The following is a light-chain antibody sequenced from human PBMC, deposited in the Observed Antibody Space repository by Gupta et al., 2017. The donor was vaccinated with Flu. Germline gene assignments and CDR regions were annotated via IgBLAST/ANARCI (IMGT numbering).Light chain of an antibody. CDR2: KDS. CDR1: ALPNQF. J-gene: IGLJ2*01. CDR3: QSADSTETYVV. V-gene: IGLV3-25*03. Sequence: SYELTQPPSVSVSPGQTARITCSGDALPNQFAYWYQQKAGQAPMLVVRKDSERPSGISERFSGSSSGITVTLTISGVQAEDEADYYCQSADSTETYVVFGGGTKLTVL.